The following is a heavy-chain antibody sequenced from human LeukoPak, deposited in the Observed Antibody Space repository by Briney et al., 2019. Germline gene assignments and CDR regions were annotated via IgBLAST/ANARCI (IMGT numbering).Heavy chain of an antibody. V-gene: IGHV3-21*01. D-gene: IGHD3-3*01. CDR3: ARSGVTIFGVVILSYYFDN. CDR1: GFTFSSYS. J-gene: IGHJ4*02. CDR2: ISSSSSYI. Sequence: GGSLRLSCAASGFTFSSYSMNWVRQAPGKGLEWVSSISSSSSYIYYANSVKGRFTISRDNAKNSLYLQMNSLRAEDTAVYYCARSGVTIFGVVILSYYFDNWGQGTLVTVSS.